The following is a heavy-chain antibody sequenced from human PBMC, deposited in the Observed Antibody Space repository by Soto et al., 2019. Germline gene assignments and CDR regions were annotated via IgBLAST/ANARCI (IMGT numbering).Heavy chain of an antibody. J-gene: IGHJ4*02. CDR1: GYSFTNYW. CDR3: ARHLYDYLDS. D-gene: IGHD3-16*01. Sequence: GASLKISCKGSGYSFTNYWIGWVRQMPGKGLEWMGIIYPGDSDTRYSPSFQGQVTISVDKSINTAYLQWSSLQASDTAMYYCARHLYDYLDSWGQGTLVTISS. CDR2: IYPGDSDT. V-gene: IGHV5-51*01.